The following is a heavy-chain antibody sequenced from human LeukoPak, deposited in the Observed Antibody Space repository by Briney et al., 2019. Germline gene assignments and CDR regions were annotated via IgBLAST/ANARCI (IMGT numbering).Heavy chain of an antibody. CDR1: GGSLSSYY. CDR3: ASSSTDIAAAGLYFDY. V-gene: IGHV4-59*08. Sequence: SETLSLTCTVSGGSLSSYYWSWIRQPPGKGLEWIGYIYYSGSTNYNPSLKSRVTISVDTSKNQFSLKLSSVTAADTAVYYCASSSTDIAAAGLYFDYWGQGTLVTVSS. CDR2: IYYSGST. J-gene: IGHJ4*02. D-gene: IGHD6-13*01.